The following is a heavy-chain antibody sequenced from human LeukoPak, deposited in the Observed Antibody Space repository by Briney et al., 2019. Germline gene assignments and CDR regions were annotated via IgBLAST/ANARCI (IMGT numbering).Heavy chain of an antibody. J-gene: IGHJ4*02. CDR1: GDSMSSIDW. D-gene: IGHD1-26*01. V-gene: IGHV4-4*02. CDR3: AANGYYTIEY. CDR2: IHHTGST. Sequence: SETLSLTCAVSGDSMSSIDWWSWVRQPPGKGLEWIGEIHHTGSTNYNPSLKSRVTISVDKSKNQFSLNFNSMSAADSAVYYCAANGYYTIEYWGQGILVTVSS.